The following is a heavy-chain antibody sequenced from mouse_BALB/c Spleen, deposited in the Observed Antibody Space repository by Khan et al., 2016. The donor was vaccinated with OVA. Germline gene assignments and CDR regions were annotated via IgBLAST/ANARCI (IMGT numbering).Heavy chain of an antibody. CDR2: ISSGGSYT. CDR3: TRLAYYYNSEGFAY. D-gene: IGHD1-1*02. V-gene: IGHV5-6*01. J-gene: IGHJ3*01. CDR1: GFTFSTNG. Sequence: EVELVESGGDLVKPGGSLKLSCAASGFTFSTNGMSWVRQTPDKRLEWVATISSGGSYTYYVDSVKGRFTISRDNAKSTLYLQMSSLKSEDTAMYYCTRLAYYYNSEGFAYWGQGTLVTVSA.